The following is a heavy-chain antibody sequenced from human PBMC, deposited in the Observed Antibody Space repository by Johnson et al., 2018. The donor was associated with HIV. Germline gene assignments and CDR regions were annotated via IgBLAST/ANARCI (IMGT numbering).Heavy chain of an antibody. D-gene: IGHD6-13*01. J-gene: IGHJ3*02. CDR3: ARDHLSSRGAFDI. Sequence: VQLVESGGGVVQPGRSLRLSCAASGITFSDYAMHWVRQAPGKGLEWVAVISYDGSNKYYADSVKGRFTISRENVKNSLYLQMNSLRAEDTALYYCARDHLSSRGAFDIWGQGTMVIVSS. CDR1: GITFSDYA. V-gene: IGHV3-30-3*01. CDR2: ISYDGSNK.